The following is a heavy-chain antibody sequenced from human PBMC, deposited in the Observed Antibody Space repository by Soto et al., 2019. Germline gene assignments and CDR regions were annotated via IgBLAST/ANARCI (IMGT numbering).Heavy chain of an antibody. D-gene: IGHD4-4*01. Sequence: EVQLVESGGGLVKPGGSLRLSCAASGFTFSSYSMNWVRQAPGKGLEWVSSISSSSSYIYYADSVKGRFTISRDNAKNSLYLQMNSLRAEDTAVYYCARYPYSNYNNYYYYYGMDVWGQGTTVTVSS. CDR1: GFTFSSYS. CDR2: ISSSSSYI. J-gene: IGHJ6*02. V-gene: IGHV3-21*01. CDR3: ARYPYSNYNNYYYYYGMDV.